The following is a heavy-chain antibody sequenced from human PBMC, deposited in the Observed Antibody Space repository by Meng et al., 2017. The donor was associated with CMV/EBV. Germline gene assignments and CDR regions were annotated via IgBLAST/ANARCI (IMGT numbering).Heavy chain of an antibody. Sequence: GESLKISCTMSGFTLSSYGMHWVRQAPGKGLEWVAFIQDDGSNTYHADSVKGRFTISRDNSKNTLYLQMNSLRTEDTAVYYCANRYSGYEDVWYFDYWGQGTLVTVSS. CDR1: GFTLSSYG. D-gene: IGHD5-12*01. J-gene: IGHJ4*02. CDR2: IQDDGSNT. V-gene: IGHV3-30*02. CDR3: ANRYSGYEDVWYFDY.